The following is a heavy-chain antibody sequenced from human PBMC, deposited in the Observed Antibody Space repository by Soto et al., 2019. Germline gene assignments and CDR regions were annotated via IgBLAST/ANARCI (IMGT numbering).Heavy chain of an antibody. CDR2: ISAYNGNT. Sequence: ASVKVSCKASGGTFSSYAISWVRQAPGQGLEWMGWISAYNGNTNYAQKLQGRVTMTTDTSTSTAYMELRSLRSDDTAVYYCARVWRYYDSSGYRYYYYGMDVWGQGTTVTVSS. CDR1: GGTFSSYA. D-gene: IGHD3-22*01. J-gene: IGHJ6*02. CDR3: ARVWRYYDSSGYRYYYYGMDV. V-gene: IGHV1-18*01.